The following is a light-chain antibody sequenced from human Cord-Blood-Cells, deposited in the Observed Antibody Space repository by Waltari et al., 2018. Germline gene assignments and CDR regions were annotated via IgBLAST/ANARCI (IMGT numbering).Light chain of an antibody. CDR1: NIGSKS. Sequence: SYVLTQPPSVSVAPGKTARITCGGHNIGSKSVHWYQQKPGQATVLVVYADSDRPSGIPERFSGSNSGNTATLTISRVEAGDEADYYCQVWDSSSDHYVFGTGTKVTVL. J-gene: IGLJ1*01. CDR2: ADS. V-gene: IGLV3-21*03. CDR3: QVWDSSSDHYV.